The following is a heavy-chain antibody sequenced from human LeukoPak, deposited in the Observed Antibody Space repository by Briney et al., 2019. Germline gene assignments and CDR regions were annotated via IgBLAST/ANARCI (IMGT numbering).Heavy chain of an antibody. CDR1: GFTFSSYG. CDR3: AKDGLSSDYYNYYMDV. Sequence: GGSLRLSCAASGFTFSSYGMHWVRQAPGKGLEWVAFIRLDGSNKYYADSVKGRFTISRDNSKKKLYLQMNSLGAEDTAVYYCAKDGLSSDYYNYYMDVWGKGTTVTISS. V-gene: IGHV3-30*02. CDR2: IRLDGSNK. D-gene: IGHD6-6*01. J-gene: IGHJ6*03.